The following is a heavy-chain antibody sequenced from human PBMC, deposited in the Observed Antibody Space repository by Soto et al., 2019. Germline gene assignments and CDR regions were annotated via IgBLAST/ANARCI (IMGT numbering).Heavy chain of an antibody. J-gene: IGHJ3*02. Sequence: QVQLVQSGAEVKKPGSSVKVSCTGSGGTFNRYIISWVRQAPGQGLEWMGRFIPMVGIANYAQKFQGRVTITADKSTGTAYMELSNLRSEDTAVYYCAGAPTTGSAFDIWGQGTMVTVSS. D-gene: IGHD4-17*01. V-gene: IGHV1-69*02. CDR3: AGAPTTGSAFDI. CDR1: GGTFNRYI. CDR2: FIPMVGIA.